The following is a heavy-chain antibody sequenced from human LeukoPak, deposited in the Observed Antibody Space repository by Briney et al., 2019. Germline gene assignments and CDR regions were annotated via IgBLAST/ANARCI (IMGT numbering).Heavy chain of an antibody. CDR2: ISWNSGSI. Sequence: PGRSLRLSCAASGFTFDDYAMHWVRQAPGKGLEWVSGISWNSGSIGYADSVKGRFTISRDNAKNSLYLQMNSLRAEDTALYYCAKXXXNCSGGSCYSGYYYYGMDVWGQGTTVTVSS. CDR3: AKXXXNCSGGSCYSGYYYYGMDV. V-gene: IGHV3-9*01. CDR1: GFTFDDYA. J-gene: IGHJ6*02. D-gene: IGHD2-15*01.